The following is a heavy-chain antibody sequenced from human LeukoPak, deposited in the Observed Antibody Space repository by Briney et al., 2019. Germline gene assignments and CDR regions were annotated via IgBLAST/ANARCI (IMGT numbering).Heavy chain of an antibody. Sequence: PGGSLRLSCAASGFIFTNAWMGWVRQAPGKGLEWIGRIKSKTDGGTTDYAAPVKGRFTIPRDDSKNTLYLQLNSLKSEDTAEYYCTTDRGVAARPLFDYWGQGILVTVSS. D-gene: IGHD6-6*01. CDR3: TTDRGVAARPLFDY. V-gene: IGHV3-15*01. CDR1: GFIFTNAW. CDR2: IKSKTDGGTT. J-gene: IGHJ4*02.